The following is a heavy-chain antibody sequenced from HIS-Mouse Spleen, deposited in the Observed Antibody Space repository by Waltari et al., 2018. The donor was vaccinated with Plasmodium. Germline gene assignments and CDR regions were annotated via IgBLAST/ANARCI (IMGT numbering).Heavy chain of an antibody. CDR1: GGSISSSSYY. CDR2: IYYSGRT. CDR3: ARRGGSYYYFDY. D-gene: IGHD1-26*01. Sequence: QLQLQESGPGLVKPSETLSLTCTVSGGSISSSSYYWGWIRQPPGKGLEWIGSIYYSGRTYYNPSLTSRVTISVDTSKNQFSLKLSSVTAADTAVYYCARRGGSYYYFDYWGQGTLVTVSS. V-gene: IGHV4-39*01. J-gene: IGHJ4*02.